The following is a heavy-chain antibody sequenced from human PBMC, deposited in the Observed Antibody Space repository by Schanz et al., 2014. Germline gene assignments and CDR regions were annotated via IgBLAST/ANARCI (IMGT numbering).Heavy chain of an antibody. CDR2: ITRQGTT. Sequence: EVQLLESGGGLVQPGGSLRLSCIGSGFTFRSYALGWVRQAPGKGLEWVSGITRQGTTYYADFVKGRFSISRDLSSNTLYLQMNSLRAEDTAVYYCARDGDFDYWGQGTLVTVSS. V-gene: IGHV3-23*01. CDR1: GFTFRSYA. J-gene: IGHJ4*02. CDR3: ARDGDFDY.